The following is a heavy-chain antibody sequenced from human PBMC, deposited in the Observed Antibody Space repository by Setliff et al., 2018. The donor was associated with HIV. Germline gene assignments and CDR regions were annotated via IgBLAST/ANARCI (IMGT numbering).Heavy chain of an antibody. J-gene: IGHJ5*02. CDR2: ISSNGGST. CDR1: GSTFSSYA. CDR3: AKQTVSSSWSNWFDP. V-gene: IGHV3-64D*09. D-gene: IGHD6-13*01. Sequence: GGSLRLSCSASGSTFSSYAMHWVRQAPGKGLEYVSAISSNGGSTYYADSVKGRFTISRDNSKNTLYLQMSSLRAEDTAVYYCAKQTVSSSWSNWFDPWGQGTLVTVSS.